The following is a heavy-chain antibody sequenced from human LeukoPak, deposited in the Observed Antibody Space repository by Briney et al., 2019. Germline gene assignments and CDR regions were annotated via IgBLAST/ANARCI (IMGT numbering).Heavy chain of an antibody. D-gene: IGHD6-13*01. CDR2: IYYSGST. Sequence: SETLSLTCTVSGGSISSYYWSWIRQPPGKGLVWCGYIYYSGSTNYNPSLTSRVTISVDTSKNQFSLTLNSVTAADTAVYYCARSSSSWYNDAFDIGGQGTMVTVSS. J-gene: IGHJ3*02. V-gene: IGHV4-59*01. CDR1: GGSISSYY. CDR3: ARSSSSWYNDAFDI.